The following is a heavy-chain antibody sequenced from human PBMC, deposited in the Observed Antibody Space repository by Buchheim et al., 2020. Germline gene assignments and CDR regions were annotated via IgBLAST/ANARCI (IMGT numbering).Heavy chain of an antibody. CDR1: GFTFSSYA. Sequence: QVQLVESGGGVVQPGRSLRLSCAASGFTFSSYAMHWVRQAPGKGLEWVAVISYDGSNKYYADSVKGRFTISRDNSKNTLYLQMNSLRAEDTAVYYCAKGRYDILTGYPYGMDVWGQGTT. V-gene: IGHV3-30-3*01. CDR3: AKGRYDILTGYPYGMDV. CDR2: ISYDGSNK. D-gene: IGHD3-9*01. J-gene: IGHJ6*02.